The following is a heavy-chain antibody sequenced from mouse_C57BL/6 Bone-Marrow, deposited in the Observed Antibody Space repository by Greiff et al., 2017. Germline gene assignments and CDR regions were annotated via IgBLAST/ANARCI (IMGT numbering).Heavy chain of an antibody. J-gene: IGHJ4*01. D-gene: IGHD2-13*01. CDR1: GYTFPSYW. CDR3: ARARDYDEYVLYYAMAY. Sequence: QVQLQQPGAELVMPGASVKLSCKASGYTFPSYWMHWVKPRTGQGLEWIREIDPSDSYTNYTRKFQGKSTLTVDKSASTAYMQLSILTSEDSSIYYCARARDYDEYVLYYAMAYWGQGTLVTVSS. V-gene: IGHV1-69*01. CDR2: IDPSDSYT.